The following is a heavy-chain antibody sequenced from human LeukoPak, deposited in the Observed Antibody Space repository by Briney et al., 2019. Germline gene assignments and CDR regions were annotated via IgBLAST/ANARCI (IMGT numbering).Heavy chain of an antibody. Sequence: GGSLRLSCAASGFTFSDAWMTWVRQAPGKGLEWVGLIKSKTDGCTTDYAAPVKGRFTISRDDSKKTLYLQMNSLKTEYTAVYYCIKDPQSRAEYWGQGTLVTVSS. J-gene: IGHJ4*02. V-gene: IGHV3-15*01. CDR1: GFTFSDAW. CDR3: IKDPQSRAEY. CDR2: IKSKTDGCTT.